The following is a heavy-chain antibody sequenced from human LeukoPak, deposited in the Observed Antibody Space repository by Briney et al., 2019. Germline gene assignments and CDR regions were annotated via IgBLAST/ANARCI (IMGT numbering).Heavy chain of an antibody. V-gene: IGHV4-59*01. CDR1: GGSISSYY. D-gene: IGHD3-16*02. J-gene: IGHJ4*02. CDR3: ARYVWGSYPTFEDY. Sequence: TCTVSGGSISSYYWSWIRQPPGKGLEWIGYISYSGNTNYNPSFKSRVTISVDTSNNQFSLKLSSVTAADTAVYYCARYVWGSYPTFEDYWGQGTLVTVSS. CDR2: ISYSGNT.